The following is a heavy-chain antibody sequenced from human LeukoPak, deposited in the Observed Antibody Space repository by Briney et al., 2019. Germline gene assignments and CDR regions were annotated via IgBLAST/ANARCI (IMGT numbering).Heavy chain of an antibody. CDR2: IGTAGDT. CDR3: ARGGAVAGLYYYYGMDV. D-gene: IGHD6-19*01. Sequence: GGSLRLSCAASGFTFSSYDMHWVRQATGKGLEWVSAIGTAGDTYYPGSVKGRFTISRENAKNSLYLQMNSLRAGDTAVYYCARGGAVAGLYYYYGMDVWGQGTTVTVS. CDR1: GFTFSSYD. J-gene: IGHJ6*02. V-gene: IGHV3-13*01.